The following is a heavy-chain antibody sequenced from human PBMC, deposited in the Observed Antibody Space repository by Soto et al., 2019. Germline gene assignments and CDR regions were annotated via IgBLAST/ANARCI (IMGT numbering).Heavy chain of an antibody. CDR2: ISSTGALM. Sequence: GGSLRLSCAASGFIFSEYSMNWVRQAPGKGLEWVSSISSTGALMYYADSVKGRFTISRDDADNSLYLQMNSLRVEDTAVYYCARDRLARGIPVAGRIDYWGQGALVTVSS. CDR3: ARDRLARGIPVAGRIDY. CDR1: GFIFSEYS. V-gene: IGHV3-21*01. D-gene: IGHD6-19*01. J-gene: IGHJ4*02.